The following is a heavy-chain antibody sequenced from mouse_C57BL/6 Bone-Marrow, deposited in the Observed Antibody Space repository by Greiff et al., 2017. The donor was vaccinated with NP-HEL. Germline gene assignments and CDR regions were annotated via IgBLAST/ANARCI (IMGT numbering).Heavy chain of an antibody. Sequence: QVQLQQPGAELVRPGSSVKLSCKASGYTFTSYWMDWVKQRPGQGLEWIGNIYPSDSETHYNQKFKDKATLTVDKSSGTAYMQLSSLTSEDSAVYYCARSGYYGSSLYWYFDVWGTGTTVTVSS. CDR3: ARSGYYGSSLYWYFDV. J-gene: IGHJ1*03. CDR1: GYTFTSYW. CDR2: IYPSDSET. D-gene: IGHD1-1*01. V-gene: IGHV1-61*01.